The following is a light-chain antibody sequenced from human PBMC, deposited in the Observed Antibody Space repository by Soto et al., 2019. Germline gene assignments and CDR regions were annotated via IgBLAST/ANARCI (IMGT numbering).Light chain of an antibody. Sequence: EIVMTQSPATLSVSPGERATLSCRASQSVSSNLVWYQQKPGQAPRLLIYGASTRATGIPARFSGSGSGTEFTLTISSLQSEAFAVYYCQHYNNWLTFGGGTKVEIK. CDR2: GAS. CDR3: QHYNNWLT. J-gene: IGKJ4*01. V-gene: IGKV3-15*01. CDR1: QSVSSN.